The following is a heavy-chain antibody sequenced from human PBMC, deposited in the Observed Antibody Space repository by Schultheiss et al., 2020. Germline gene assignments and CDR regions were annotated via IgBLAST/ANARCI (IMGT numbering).Heavy chain of an antibody. J-gene: IGHJ4*02. CDR3: AKDLLSRYYDSGAFEN. V-gene: IGHV3-30-3*01. CDR1: GFTFSSYA. D-gene: IGHD3-22*01. CDR2: ISYDGSNK. Sequence: SLRLSCAASGFTFSSYAMHWVRQAPGKGLEWVAVISYDGSNKYYADSEKGRFTISRDNSKNTLFLQMNSLRAEDTAVYYCAKDLLSRYYDSGAFENWGQGTLVTVSS.